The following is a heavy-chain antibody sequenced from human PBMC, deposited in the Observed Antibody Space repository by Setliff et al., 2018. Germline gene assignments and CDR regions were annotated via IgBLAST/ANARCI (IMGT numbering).Heavy chain of an antibody. D-gene: IGHD2-15*01. Sequence: GGSLRLSCAASGFTFSSYAMSWVRQAPGKGLEWVSAISGSGGSTYYVDSVKGRFTVSRDNSKDTLYLQMNSLRVEDSAVYYCVCFSWRGCSGDTCYSGDDSFDMWGQGTVVTVSS. J-gene: IGHJ3*02. CDR2: ISGSGGST. CDR1: GFTFSSYA. V-gene: IGHV3-23*01. CDR3: VCFSWRGCSGDTCYSGDDSFDM.